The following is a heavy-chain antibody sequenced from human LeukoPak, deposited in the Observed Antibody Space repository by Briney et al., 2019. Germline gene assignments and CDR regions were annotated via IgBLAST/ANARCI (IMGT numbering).Heavy chain of an antibody. CDR3: ARDTHEWKYSSSWYKNYYYYMDV. CDR2: IYTSGST. J-gene: IGHJ6*03. Sequence: SETLSLTCTVSGGSISSYYWSWIRQPAGKGLEWIGRIYTSGSTNYNPSLKSRATMSVDTSKNQFSLKLSSVTAADTAVYYCARDTHEWKYSSSWYKNYYYYMDVWGKGTTVTVSS. D-gene: IGHD6-13*01. V-gene: IGHV4-4*07. CDR1: GGSISSYY.